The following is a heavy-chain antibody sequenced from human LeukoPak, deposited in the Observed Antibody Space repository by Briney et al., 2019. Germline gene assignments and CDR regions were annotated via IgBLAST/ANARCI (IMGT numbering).Heavy chain of an antibody. D-gene: IGHD2-15*01. V-gene: IGHV1-8*01. J-gene: IGHJ4*02. CDR3: ARLARAWVVDVPWDY. CDR2: MNPNSGNT. Sequence: GASVKVSCKASGYTFSSYDINWVRQATGQGLEWMGWMNPNSGNTGSAQKFQGRVTMTRNTSISTAYMELSRLRSDDTAVYYCARLARAWVVDVPWDYWGQGTLVTVSS. CDR1: GYTFSSYD.